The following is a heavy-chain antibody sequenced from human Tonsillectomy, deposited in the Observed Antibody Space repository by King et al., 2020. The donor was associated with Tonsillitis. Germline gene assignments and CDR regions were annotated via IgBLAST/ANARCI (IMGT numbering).Heavy chain of an antibody. V-gene: IGHV3-48*03. CDR3: AREGIDYYDSSGYYRVDAFDI. Sequence: QLVQSGGGLVQPGGSLRLSCAASGFTFSSYEMNWVRQAPGKGLEWDSYISSSGSTIYYADSVKGRFTISRDNAKNSLYLQMNSLRAEDTAVYYCAREGIDYYDSSGYYRVDAFDIWGQGTMVTVSS. J-gene: IGHJ3*02. CDR1: GFTFSSYE. D-gene: IGHD3-22*01. CDR2: ISSSGSTI.